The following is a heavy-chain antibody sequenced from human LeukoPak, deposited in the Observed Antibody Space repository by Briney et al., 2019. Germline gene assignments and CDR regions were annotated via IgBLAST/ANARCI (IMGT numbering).Heavy chain of an antibody. Sequence: SETLSLTCTVSGGSISGYYWSWIRQPPGKGLEWIGYIYYSGSTNYNPSLKSRVTISVDTSKNQFSLKLSSVTAAVTAVYYCARHRKFRFREASGGFDYWGQGTLVTVSS. V-gene: IGHV4-59*08. CDR1: GGSISGYY. D-gene: IGHD5-24*01. J-gene: IGHJ4*02. CDR2: IYYSGST. CDR3: ARHRKFRFREASGGFDY.